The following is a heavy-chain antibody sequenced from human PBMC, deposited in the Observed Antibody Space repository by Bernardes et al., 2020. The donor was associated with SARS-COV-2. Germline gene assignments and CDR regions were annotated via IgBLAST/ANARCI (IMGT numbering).Heavy chain of an antibody. Sequence: SETLSLTCTVSGGSISNYYWNWIRQPAGKGLEWIGRIDPRGRTNANPSLTGRVTVSVDTSKNQSSLKLSSVTAAYTAIYYCARVTGTAAGTNWYFDLWGRGTLVTVSS. CDR3: ARVTGTAAGTNWYFDL. CDR2: IDPRGRT. V-gene: IGHV4-4*07. J-gene: IGHJ2*01. D-gene: IGHD6-13*01. CDR1: GGSISNYY.